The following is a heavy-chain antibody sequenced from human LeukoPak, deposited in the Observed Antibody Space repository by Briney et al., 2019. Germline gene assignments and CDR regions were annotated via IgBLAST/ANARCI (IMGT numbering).Heavy chain of an antibody. CDR1: GGSISSYY. V-gene: IGHV4-4*07. Sequence: SETLSLTCTVSGGSISSYYWSWIRQPAGKGLEWIGRIYTSGSTNYNPSLKSRVTMLVDTSKNQFSLKLSSVTAADTAVYYCARSSRIAVAGNDWGQGTLVTVSS. D-gene: IGHD6-19*01. J-gene: IGHJ4*02. CDR2: IYTSGST. CDR3: ARSSRIAVAGND.